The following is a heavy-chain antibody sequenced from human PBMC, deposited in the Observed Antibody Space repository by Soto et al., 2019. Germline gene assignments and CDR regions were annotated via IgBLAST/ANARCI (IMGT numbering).Heavy chain of an antibody. D-gene: IGHD3-10*01. J-gene: IGHJ4*02. V-gene: IGHV5-51*01. CDR1: GHSFTTYW. CDR2: IYPGDSDT. Sequence: PGESLKISCKGSGHSFTTYWIGWVRQMPGKGLEWMGIIYPGDSDTRYSPSFQGQVTISADKSISTAYLQWSSLKASDTAMDYWAKPSRYRNSGEGYFDYWGQGILVPV. CDR3: AKPSRYRNSGEGYFDY.